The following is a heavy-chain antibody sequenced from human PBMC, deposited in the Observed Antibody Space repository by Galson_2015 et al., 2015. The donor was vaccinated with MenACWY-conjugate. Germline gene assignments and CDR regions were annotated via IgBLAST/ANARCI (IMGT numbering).Heavy chain of an antibody. CDR3: ASAYCRSSSASTCTHFFQY. CDR2: MSYDGTIQ. CDR1: GFTFSIYA. Sequence: SLRLSCAASGFTFSIYAMHWVRQAPGKGLEWVAVMSYDGTIQYYADSVKGRFTISRDNSKNTLSLQMNSLRAEDTAVYYCASAYCRSSSASTCTHFFQYSGQGSLVTVSS. J-gene: IGHJ1*01. D-gene: IGHD2-2*01. V-gene: IGHV3-30*01.